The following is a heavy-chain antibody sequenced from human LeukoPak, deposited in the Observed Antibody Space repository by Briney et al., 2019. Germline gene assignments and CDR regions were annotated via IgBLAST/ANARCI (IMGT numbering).Heavy chain of an antibody. CDR2: IIPILGIA. Sequence: SVKVSCKASGGTFSSYAISWVRQAPGQGLEWMGRIIPILGIANYAQKFQGRVTITADKSTSTAYMELSSLRSEDTAVYYCARDADRYSGLFDYWGQGTLVTVSS. CDR1: GGTFSSYA. CDR3: ARDADRYSGLFDY. J-gene: IGHJ4*02. D-gene: IGHD5-12*01. V-gene: IGHV1-69*04.